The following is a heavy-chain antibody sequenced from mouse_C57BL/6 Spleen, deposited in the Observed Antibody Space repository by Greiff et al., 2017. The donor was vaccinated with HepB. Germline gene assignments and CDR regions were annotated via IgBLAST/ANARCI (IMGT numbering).Heavy chain of an antibody. CDR2: IWRGGST. Sequence: VKLMESGPGLVQPSQSLSITCTVSGFSLTSYGVHWVRQSPGKGLEWLGVIWRGGSTDYNAAFMSRLSITKDNSKSQVFFKMNSLQADDTAIYYCAKNGGDYYGSRLMDYWGQGTSVTVSS. D-gene: IGHD1-1*01. J-gene: IGHJ4*01. CDR1: GFSLTSYG. V-gene: IGHV2-5*01. CDR3: AKNGGDYYGSRLMDY.